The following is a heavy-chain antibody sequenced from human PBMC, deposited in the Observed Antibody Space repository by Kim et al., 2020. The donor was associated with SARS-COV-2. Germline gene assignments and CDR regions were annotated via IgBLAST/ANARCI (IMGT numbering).Heavy chain of an antibody. J-gene: IGHJ6*02. CDR2: IYYSGST. Sequence: SETLSLTCTVSGGPISSYYWSWIRQPPGKGLEWIGYIYYSGSTNYNPSLKSRVTISVDTSKNQFSLKLSSVTAADTAVYHCARRRSSLLGGMDVWGQGTT. V-gene: IGHV4-59*08. D-gene: IGHD6-19*01. CDR3: ARRRSSLLGGMDV. CDR1: GGPISSYY.